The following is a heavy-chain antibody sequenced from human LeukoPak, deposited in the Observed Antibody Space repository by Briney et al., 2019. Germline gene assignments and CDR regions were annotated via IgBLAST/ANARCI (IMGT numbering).Heavy chain of an antibody. CDR1: GFTFSSYR. Sequence: GGSLRLSCAASGFTFSSYRMHWVRQAPGKGLVWVSRINSDGSSTSYADSVKGRFTISRDNAKNTLYLQMNSLRAEDTAVYYCARASYYDFWSGYSPAPFFDYWGQGTLVTVSS. CDR3: ARASYYDFWSGYSPAPFFDY. J-gene: IGHJ4*02. D-gene: IGHD3-3*01. V-gene: IGHV3-74*01. CDR2: INSDGSST.